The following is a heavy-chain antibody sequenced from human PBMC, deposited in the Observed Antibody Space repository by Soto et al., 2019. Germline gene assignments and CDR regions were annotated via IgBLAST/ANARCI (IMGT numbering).Heavy chain of an antibody. J-gene: IGHJ6*03. CDR1: GGSISSGGYY. CDR2: IYYSGST. V-gene: IGHV4-31*03. Sequence: QVQLQESGPGLVKPSQTLSLTCTVSGGSISSGGYYWSWIRQHPGKGLEWIGYIYYSGSTYYNPSFKSRVTITVDTSKNQFSLKLSSVTAADTAVYYCARGSGSYYDYYYYYMDVWGKGTTVTVSS. CDR3: ARGSGSYYDYYYYYMDV. D-gene: IGHD3-10*01.